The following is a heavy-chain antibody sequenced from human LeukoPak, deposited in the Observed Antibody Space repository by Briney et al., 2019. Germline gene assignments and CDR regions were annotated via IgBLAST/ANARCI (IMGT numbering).Heavy chain of an antibody. CDR3: ANDLGWIQLNLG. CDR1: GFSFSNYG. D-gene: IGHD5-18*01. J-gene: IGHJ4*02. V-gene: IGHV3-23*01. CDR2: ITGNGATT. Sequence: GGTQRLSCAASGFSFSNYGMNWVRQAPGKGLEWVSGITGNGATTYYADSVKGRFTISRDNSRNTVYLQMNSLRAEDTAVYYCANDLGWIQLNLGRGQGTLVTVSS.